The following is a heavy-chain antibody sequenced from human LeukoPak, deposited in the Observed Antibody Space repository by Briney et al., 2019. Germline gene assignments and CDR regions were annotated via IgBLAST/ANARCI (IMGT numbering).Heavy chain of an antibody. CDR1: GGSISSHY. CDR2: IYYSGST. Sequence: SETLSLTCTVSGGSISSHYWSWIRQPPGKGLEWIGYIYYSGSTNYNPSLESRVTISVDTSKNQFSLKLSSVTAADTAVYYCARCLHYDSILVEYYFDYWGQGTLVTVSS. CDR3: ARCLHYDSILVEYYFDY. V-gene: IGHV4-59*11. D-gene: IGHD3-22*01. J-gene: IGHJ4*02.